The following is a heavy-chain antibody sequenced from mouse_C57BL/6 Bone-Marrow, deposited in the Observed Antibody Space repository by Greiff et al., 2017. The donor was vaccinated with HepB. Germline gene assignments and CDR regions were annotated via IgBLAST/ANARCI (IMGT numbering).Heavy chain of an antibody. V-gene: IGHV5-2*01. D-gene: IGHD2-3*01. CDR3: ASYDGYYGFDY. Sequence: EVKLVESGGGLVQPGESLKLSCESNEYEFPSHDMSWVRKTPVKRLELVAAIDSDGGSTYYPDTMERRFIISRDNTKKTLYLQMSSLRSEDTALYYCASYDGYYGFDYWGQGTTLTVSS. CDR1: EYEFPSHD. J-gene: IGHJ2*01. CDR2: IDSDGGST.